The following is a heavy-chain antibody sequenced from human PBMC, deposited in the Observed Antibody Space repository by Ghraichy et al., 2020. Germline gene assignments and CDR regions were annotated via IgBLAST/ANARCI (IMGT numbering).Heavy chain of an antibody. CDR2: ISFDGNTQ. CDR3: AREQGIRSPVFYFDH. CDR1: GFAFSDYA. D-gene: IGHD3-3*01. J-gene: IGHJ4*02. V-gene: IGHV3-30*09. Sequence: GGSLRLSCAASGFAFSDYAIHWFRQAPGKGLEWVAVISFDGNTQFYADSVKGRFAVSRDKAKAILYLEMNSLGADDTAVYYCAREQGIRSPVFYFDHWCQATLVSVSS.